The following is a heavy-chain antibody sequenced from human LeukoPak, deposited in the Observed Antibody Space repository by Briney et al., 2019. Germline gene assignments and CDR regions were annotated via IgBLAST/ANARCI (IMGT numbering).Heavy chain of an antibody. CDR2: ISHDGGNK. CDR1: GFTFSSYT. CDR3: AKVFRKDGEFHLFDY. Sequence: GGSLRLSCAASGFTFSSYTMHWVRQAPDKGLEWVAVISHDGGNKYYADSVKGRFTISRDNSKNTLYLQMNSLRAEDTAVYYCAKVFRKDGEFHLFDYWGQGTLVTVSS. J-gene: IGHJ4*02. V-gene: IGHV3-30-3*01. D-gene: IGHD4-17*01.